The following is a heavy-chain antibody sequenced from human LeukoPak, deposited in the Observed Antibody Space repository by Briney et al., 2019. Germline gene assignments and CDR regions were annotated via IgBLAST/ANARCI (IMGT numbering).Heavy chain of an antibody. J-gene: IGHJ4*02. V-gene: IGHV3-23*01. CDR1: GFTFSSHA. CDR2: ISGSGGST. CDR3: AKDEAYYYDSSGYVDY. D-gene: IGHD3-22*01. Sequence: GGSLRLSCAASGFTFSSHAMSWVRQAPGKGLEWVSAISGSGGSTYYADSVEGRFTISRDNSKNTLYLQMNSLRAEGTAVYYCAKDEAYYYDSSGYVDYWGQGTLVTVSS.